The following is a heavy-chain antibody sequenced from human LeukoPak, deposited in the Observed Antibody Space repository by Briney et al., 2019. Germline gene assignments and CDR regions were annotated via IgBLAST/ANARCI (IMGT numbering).Heavy chain of an antibody. CDR3: AKGLAARLDY. V-gene: IGHV3-48*01. Sequence: GGSLRLSCAASGFTFSRYPVNWVRQAPGKGLEWVAYINDNGRTKYYADSVRGRFTISRDNARNSLYVQMDSLRAEDTAVYYCAKGLAARLDYWGQGTLVTVSS. J-gene: IGHJ4*02. CDR1: GFTFSRYP. CDR2: INDNGRTK. D-gene: IGHD6-6*01.